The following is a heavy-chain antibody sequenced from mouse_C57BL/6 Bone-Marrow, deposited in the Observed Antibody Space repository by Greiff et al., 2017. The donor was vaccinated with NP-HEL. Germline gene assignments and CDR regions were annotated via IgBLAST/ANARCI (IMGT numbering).Heavy chain of an antibody. J-gene: IGHJ1*03. V-gene: IGHV3-8*01. CDR3: ARYGDYYGSGFYWYFDV. Sequence: EVQLQQSGPGLAKPSQTLSLTCSVTGYSITSDYWNWIRKFPGNKLEYMGYISYSGSTYYNPSLKSRISITRDTSKNQYYLQLNSVTTEDTATYYCARYGDYYGSGFYWYFDVWGTGTTVTVSS. CDR1: GYSITSDY. CDR2: ISYSGST. D-gene: IGHD1-1*01.